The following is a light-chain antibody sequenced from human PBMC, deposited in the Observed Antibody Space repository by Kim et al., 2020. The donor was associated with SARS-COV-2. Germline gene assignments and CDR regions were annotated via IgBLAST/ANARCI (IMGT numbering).Light chain of an antibody. Sequence: ASVGDRVSMTCRTSQSVGTDLHWYQQKSGKAPKLLIYGASSLQGGGPARFTGSGSGTDFTLTISSLQPEDSATYFCQQSYSAPRTFGQGTKVDIK. CDR2: GAS. J-gene: IGKJ1*01. V-gene: IGKV1-39*01. CDR3: QQSYSAPRT. CDR1: QSVGTD.